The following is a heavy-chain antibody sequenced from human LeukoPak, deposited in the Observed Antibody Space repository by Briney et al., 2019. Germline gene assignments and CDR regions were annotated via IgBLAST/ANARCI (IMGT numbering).Heavy chain of an antibody. Sequence: SETLSLTCTVSGYSISSGYYWGWIRQPPGKGLEWIGYIYYSGSTNYNPSLKSRVTISVDTSKNQFSLKLSSVTAADTAVYYCARDLGDYDFWSGYRNWFDPWGQGTLVTVSS. CDR1: GYSISSGYY. D-gene: IGHD3-3*01. CDR3: ARDLGDYDFWSGYRNWFDP. CDR2: IYYSGST. J-gene: IGHJ5*02. V-gene: IGHV4-61*01.